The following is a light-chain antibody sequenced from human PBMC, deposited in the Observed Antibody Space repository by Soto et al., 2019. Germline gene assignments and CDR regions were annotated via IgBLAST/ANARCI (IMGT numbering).Light chain of an antibody. Sequence: QSVLTQPASVSGSPGQSITISCTGTSSDVGGYNYVSWYQQHPGKAPKLMIYDVSNRPSGVSNRFSGFKSGNTASLTFSGLKAEDDADYYCSSYTSSSTYVLGTGTKVSVL. J-gene: IGLJ1*01. CDR3: SSYTSSSTYV. CDR1: SSDVGGYNY. V-gene: IGLV2-14*01. CDR2: DVS.